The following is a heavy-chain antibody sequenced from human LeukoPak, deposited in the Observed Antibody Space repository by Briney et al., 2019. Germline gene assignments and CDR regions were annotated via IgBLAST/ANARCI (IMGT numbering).Heavy chain of an antibody. V-gene: IGHV1-69*06. D-gene: IGHD1-7*01. Sequence: GASVKVSCKASGGTFSSYAISWVRQAPGQGLEWMGGIIPIFGTANYAQKFQGRVTITADKSTSTAYMELSSLRSEDTAVYYCASLPRGNYAFDIWGQGTMVTVSS. J-gene: IGHJ3*02. CDR1: GGTFSSYA. CDR2: IIPIFGTA. CDR3: ASLPRGNYAFDI.